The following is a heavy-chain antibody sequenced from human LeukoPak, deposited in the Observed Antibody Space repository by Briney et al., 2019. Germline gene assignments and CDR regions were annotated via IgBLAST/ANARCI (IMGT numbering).Heavy chain of an antibody. J-gene: IGHJ4*02. Sequence: SETLSLTCTVSGGSVSSGSYYWSWIRQPPGKGLEWIGYIYYSGSTNYNPSLKSRVTISVDTSKNQFSLKLSSVTAADTAVYYCARGRIAVAGTALWYWGQGTLVTVSS. CDR1: GGSVSSGSYY. V-gene: IGHV4-61*01. CDR3: ARGRIAVAGTALWY. D-gene: IGHD6-19*01. CDR2: IYYSGST.